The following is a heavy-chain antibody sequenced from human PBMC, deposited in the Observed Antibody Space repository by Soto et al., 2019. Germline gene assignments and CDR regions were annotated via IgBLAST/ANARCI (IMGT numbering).Heavy chain of an antibody. D-gene: IGHD6-13*01. CDR3: ARSPPTSGYSSSWYVLYYYMDV. Sequence: ASVKVSCKASGYTFTSYDINWVRQATGQGLEWMGWMNPNSGNTGYAQKFQGRVTMTRNTSISTAYMELSSLRSEDTAVYYCARSPPTSGYSSSWYVLYYYMDVWGKGTTVTVSS. J-gene: IGHJ6*03. CDR2: MNPNSGNT. CDR1: GYTFTSYD. V-gene: IGHV1-8*01.